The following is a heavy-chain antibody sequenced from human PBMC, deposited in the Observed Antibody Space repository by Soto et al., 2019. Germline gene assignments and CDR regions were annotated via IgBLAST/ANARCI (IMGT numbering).Heavy chain of an antibody. CDR3: VSNRYYYGSGSYY. V-gene: IGHV4-34*01. D-gene: IGHD3-10*01. CDR1: GGSFSGYY. J-gene: IGHJ4*02. Sequence: PSETLSLTCAVYGGSFSGYYWSWIRQPPGKGLEWIGEINHSGSTNYNPSLKSRVTISVDTSKNQFSLKLSSVTAADTAVYYCVSNRYYYGSGSYYWGQGTLVTVSS. CDR2: INHSGST.